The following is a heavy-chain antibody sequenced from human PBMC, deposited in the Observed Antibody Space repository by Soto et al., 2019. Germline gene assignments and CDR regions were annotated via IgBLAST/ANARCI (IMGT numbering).Heavy chain of an antibody. D-gene: IGHD3-22*01. CDR3: VRDRRIYYSDPHDEFVASDYEV. Sequence: QVQLIQSEAEVKKPGSSVRVSCTASGGIFGSHGFSWVRQAXGQRLEWVGGFIPIFRTLTYTEKFQARVRIAADESTNTVYLDLSSLTSEDTAVYYCVRDRRIYYSDPHDEFVASDYEVWGQGTMVSVSS. CDR2: FIPIFRTL. CDR1: GGIFGSHG. V-gene: IGHV1-69*01. J-gene: IGHJ3*01.